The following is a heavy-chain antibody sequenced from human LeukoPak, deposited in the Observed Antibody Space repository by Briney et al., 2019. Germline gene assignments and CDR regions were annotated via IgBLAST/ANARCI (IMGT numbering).Heavy chain of an antibody. Sequence: GGSLRLSCAASGFTFSSYWMHWVRQAPGKVLVWVSRINSDGSSTSYADSVKGRFTISRDNAKNTLYLQMNSLRAEDSAVYYCVTSYCSGGSCYSASGYWGQGTLVTVSS. CDR2: INSDGSST. J-gene: IGHJ4*02. V-gene: IGHV3-74*01. CDR3: VTSYCSGGSCYSASGY. CDR1: GFTFSSYW. D-gene: IGHD2-15*01.